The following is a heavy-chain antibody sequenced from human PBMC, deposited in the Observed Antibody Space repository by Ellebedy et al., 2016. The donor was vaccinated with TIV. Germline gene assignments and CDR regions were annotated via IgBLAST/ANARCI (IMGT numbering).Heavy chain of an antibody. V-gene: IGHV1-24*01. CDR3: ATDSTVESAFDI. J-gene: IGHJ3*02. CDR1: GYTLTELS. D-gene: IGHD4-23*01. Sequence: ASVKVSCXVSGYTLTELSMHWVRQAPGKGLEWMGGFDPEDGETIYAQRFQGRVTMTEDTSTDTAYMELSSLRSEDTAVYYCATDSTVESAFDIWGLGTMVTVSS. CDR2: FDPEDGET.